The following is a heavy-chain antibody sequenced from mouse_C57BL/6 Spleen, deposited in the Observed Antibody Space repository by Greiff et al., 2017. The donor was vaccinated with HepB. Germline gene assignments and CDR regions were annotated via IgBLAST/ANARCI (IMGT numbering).Heavy chain of an antibody. D-gene: IGHD2-3*01. CDR1: GFNIKDYY. CDR3: TTGWLLLYYCHY. CDR2: IDPEDGDT. V-gene: IGHV14-1*01. J-gene: IGHJ2*01. Sequence: EVQLQQSGAELVRPGASVKLSCTASGFNIKDYYMHWVKQRPEQGLEWIGRIDPEDGDTEYAPKFQGKTTMTAVTSSNTAYRQLSSLTSEATAVYYCTTGWLLLYYCHYWGHGTPLTVTS.